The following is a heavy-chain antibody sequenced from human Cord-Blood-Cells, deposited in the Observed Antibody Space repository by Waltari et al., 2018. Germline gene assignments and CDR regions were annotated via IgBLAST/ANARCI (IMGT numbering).Heavy chain of an antibody. CDR1: GYTFTSYG. D-gene: IGHD3-22*01. J-gene: IGHJ4*02. Sequence: QVQLVQSGAEVKKPGASVKVSCKASGYTFTSYGISWVRQAPGQGLEWMGRSRPYNGKPNYAQKLQGKVTMTTDTSTSTAYMELKSLRSDDTAVYYCARAKRYYYESSGYYYWGQGTLVTVSS. CDR2: SRPYNGKP. CDR3: ARAKRYYYESSGYYY. V-gene: IGHV1-18*01.